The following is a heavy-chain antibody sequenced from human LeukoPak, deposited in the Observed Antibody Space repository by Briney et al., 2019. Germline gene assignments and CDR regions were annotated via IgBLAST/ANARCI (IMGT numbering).Heavy chain of an antibody. J-gene: IGHJ4*02. CDR1: GGSFSGYY. CDR2: IYHSGST. CDR3: ARGYAIDY. V-gene: IGHV4-34*01. D-gene: IGHD2-8*01. Sequence: PSETLSLTCAVYGGSFSGYYWSWIRQPPGKGLEWIGSIYHSGSTYYNPSLKSRVTISVDTSKNQFSLKLSSVTAADTAVYYCARGYAIDYWGQGTLVTVSS.